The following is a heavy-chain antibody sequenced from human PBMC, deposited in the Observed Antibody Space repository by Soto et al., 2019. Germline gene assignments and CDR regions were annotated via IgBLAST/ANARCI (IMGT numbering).Heavy chain of an antibody. V-gene: IGHV1-18*01. D-gene: IGHD5-12*01. CDR3: ARARGYDPALYYYYYMDV. CDR1: GYTFTSYG. Sequence: ASVKVSCKASGYTFTSYGISWVRQAPGQGLEWMGWISAYNGNTNYAQKLQGRATMTTDTSTSTAYMELRSLRSDDTAVYYCARARGYDPALYYYYYMDVWGKGTTVTVSS. J-gene: IGHJ6*03. CDR2: ISAYNGNT.